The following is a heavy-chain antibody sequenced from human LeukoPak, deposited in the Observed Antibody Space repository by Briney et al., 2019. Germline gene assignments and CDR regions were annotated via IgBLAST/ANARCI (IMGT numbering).Heavy chain of an antibody. Sequence: ASVKVSCKASGYTFTSYSISWVRQAPGQGLEWVGWISSYNGKTDYGKNVQGRVTMTTDTSTSTAYMELRSLRSDDTAIYYCARNYDSSKDGNDYWGQGTLVTVSS. CDR2: ISSYNGKT. J-gene: IGHJ4*02. V-gene: IGHV1-18*01. CDR3: ARNYDSSKDGNDY. CDR1: GYTFTSYS. D-gene: IGHD3-22*01.